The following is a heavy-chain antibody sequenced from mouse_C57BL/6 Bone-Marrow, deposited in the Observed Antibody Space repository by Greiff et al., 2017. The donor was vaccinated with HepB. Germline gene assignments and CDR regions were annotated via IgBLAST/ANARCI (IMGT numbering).Heavy chain of an antibody. V-gene: IGHV1-55*01. CDR3: ARGSSFLGAY. Sequence: QVHVKQSGAELVKPGASVKMSCKASGYTFTSYWITWVKQRPGQGLEWIGDIYPGSGSTNYNEKFKSKATLTVDTSSSTAYMQLSSLTSEDSAVYYCARGSSFLGAYWGQGTLVTVSA. CDR2: IYPGSGST. CDR1: GYTFTSYW. J-gene: IGHJ3*01. D-gene: IGHD3-3*01.